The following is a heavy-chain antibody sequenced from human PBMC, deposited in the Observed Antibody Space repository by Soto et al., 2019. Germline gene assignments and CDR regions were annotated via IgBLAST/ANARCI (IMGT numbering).Heavy chain of an antibody. J-gene: IGHJ4*02. D-gene: IGHD6-19*01. CDR3: AKDTRSGWYSFVLDY. Sequence: PGGSLSLSCAASGFTFSSYAMTWVRQAPGKGLEWVSGVSGTGGSAYYADSVKGRFTISRDNSKNTPYLQMNSLRAEDTAVYYCAKDTRSGWYSFVLDYWGQGTLVTVSS. V-gene: IGHV3-23*01. CDR2: VSGTGGSA. CDR1: GFTFSSYA.